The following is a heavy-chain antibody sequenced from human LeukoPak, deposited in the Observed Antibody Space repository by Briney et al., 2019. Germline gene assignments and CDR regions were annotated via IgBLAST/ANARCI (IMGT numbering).Heavy chain of an antibody. CDR2: SQSKVDGGTT. CDR1: GFTFSGYA. Sequence: GGSLRLSCAASGFTFSGYAMSWVRQAPGKGLEWVGRSQSKVDGGTTDYAAPVNGRFTISRDDSKNTLYLQLNSLKTEDTAVYYCTTDLISGSGSFYNYWGQGTLVTVSS. D-gene: IGHD3-10*01. J-gene: IGHJ4*02. CDR3: TTDLISGSGSFYNY. V-gene: IGHV3-15*01.